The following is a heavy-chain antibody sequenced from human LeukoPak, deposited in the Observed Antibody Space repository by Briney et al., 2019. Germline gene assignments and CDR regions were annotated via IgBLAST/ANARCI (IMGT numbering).Heavy chain of an antibody. D-gene: IGHD3-10*01. V-gene: IGHV4-59*01. J-gene: IGHJ4*02. CDR3: ARTDYYGNRDFDY. CDR2: IYYSGST. CDR1: GGSISSYC. Sequence: SETLSLTCTVSGGSISSYCWSWIRQPPGKGLEWIGYIYYSGSTNYNPSLKSRVTVSVDTSKNQFSLKLSSVTAADTAVYYCARTDYYGNRDFDYWGQGTLVTVSS.